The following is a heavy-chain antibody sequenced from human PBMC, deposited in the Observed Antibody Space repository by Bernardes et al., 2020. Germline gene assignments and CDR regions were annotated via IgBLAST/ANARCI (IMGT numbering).Heavy chain of an antibody. D-gene: IGHD3-3*01. CDR1: GGSVSSGSYY. CDR2: IYYSRSP. V-gene: IGHV4-61*01. Sequence: SETLSLTCTVSGGSVSSGSYYWIWLRQPPGKGLEWIGYIYYSRSPNYNPSLKGRVTISVDTSKNQFSLMLSSVTAADTAVYYCARDLVVFWSGYQAPGYYYYGMDVWGQGNTVSVS. CDR3: ARDLVVFWSGYQAPGYYYYGMDV. J-gene: IGHJ6*02.